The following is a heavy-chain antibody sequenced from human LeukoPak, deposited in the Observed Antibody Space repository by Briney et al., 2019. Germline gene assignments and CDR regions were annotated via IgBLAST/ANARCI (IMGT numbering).Heavy chain of an antibody. V-gene: IGHV3-30*18. D-gene: IGHD3-3*01. Sequence: PGRSLRLSCVTTGFTFSKYGMHWVRQAPGKGLEWVAVISYDGNNKYYADSVKGRFTISRDNSKNTLYLQMNSLRAEDTAVYYCANTDRGNQYSDFWGEDESWGQGTLVTVSS. CDR1: GFTFSKYG. J-gene: IGHJ4*02. CDR2: ISYDGNNK. CDR3: ANTDRGNQYSDFWGEDES.